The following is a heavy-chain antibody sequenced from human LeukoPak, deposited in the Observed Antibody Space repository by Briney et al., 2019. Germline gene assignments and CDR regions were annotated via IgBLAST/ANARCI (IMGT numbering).Heavy chain of an antibody. D-gene: IGHD4-17*01. CDR3: AKEHYGDYVLPSMDV. Sequence: TGGSLTLTCAASGFSFSSYALSWVRQPPGKGLEWVSPISASGGSTYYADSVNGRFTISRDNSKNTLYLQMNSLRAEDTAVYYCAKEHYGDYVLPSMDVWGQGTTVTVSS. CDR2: ISASGGST. J-gene: IGHJ6*02. CDR1: GFSFSSYA. V-gene: IGHV3-23*01.